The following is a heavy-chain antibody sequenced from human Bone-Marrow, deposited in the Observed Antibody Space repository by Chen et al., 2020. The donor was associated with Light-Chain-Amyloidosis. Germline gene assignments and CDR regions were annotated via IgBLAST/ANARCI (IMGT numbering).Heavy chain of an antibody. V-gene: IGHV1-8*01. CDR1: GYTFTSYD. CDR3: ARGRPIAAAEDGIDP. J-gene: IGHJ5*02. Sequence: QVQLVQSGAEVKKPGASVKVSCKASGYTFTSYDIHWVRQATGQGLEWMGWMNPNSGNTGYAQKFHGRVTMTRNSSISTAYMELSSLRSEDTAVYYCARGRPIAAAEDGIDPWGQGTLVTVSS. D-gene: IGHD6-13*01. CDR2: MNPNSGNT.